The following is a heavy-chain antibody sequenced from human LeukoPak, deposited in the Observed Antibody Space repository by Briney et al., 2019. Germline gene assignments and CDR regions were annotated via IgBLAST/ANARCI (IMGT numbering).Heavy chain of an antibody. CDR1: GFTFSSYA. J-gene: IGHJ4*02. CDR3: ATSGSVVTVDY. CDR2: ISYDGSNK. Sequence: PGGSLRLSCAASGFTFSSYAMHWVRQAPGKGLEWEAVISYDGSNKYYADSVKGRFTISRDNSKNTLYLQMNSLRAEDTAVYYCATSGSVVTVDYWGQGTLVTVSS. V-gene: IGHV3-30-3*01. D-gene: IGHD3-22*01.